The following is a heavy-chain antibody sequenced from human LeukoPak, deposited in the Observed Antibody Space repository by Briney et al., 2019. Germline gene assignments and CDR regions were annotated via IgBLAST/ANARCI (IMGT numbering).Heavy chain of an antibody. J-gene: IGHJ6*02. Sequence: PGGSLRLSCAASGFTFSSYGMHWVRQAPDKGLEGVAVIWYDGSIKYYADCVKGRFTISRDNSKNTLYLQMNSLKAEDTAVYYCARDRYPVYSPNYYYYYGMDVWGQGTTVTVSS. CDR1: GFTFSSYG. CDR2: IWYDGSIK. V-gene: IGHV3-33*01. CDR3: ARDRYPVYSPNYYYYYGMDV. D-gene: IGHD2-8*01.